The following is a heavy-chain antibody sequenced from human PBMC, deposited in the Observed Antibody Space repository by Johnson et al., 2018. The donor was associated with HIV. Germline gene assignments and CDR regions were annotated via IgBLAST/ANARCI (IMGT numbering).Heavy chain of an antibody. V-gene: IGHV3-33*01. CDR1: GFTFSHYG. CDR2: MWYDGSKK. J-gene: IGHJ3*02. Sequence: QVQLVESGGGVVQPGRSLRLSCAASGFTFSHYGMHWVRQAPGKGLQWVAGMWYDGSKKDYADSVKGRFTISRDNSKNTLYLQMNSLRAEDTAVYYCAIDPEGGAFDIWGQGTKVTVSS. D-gene: IGHD1-26*01. CDR3: AIDPEGGAFDI.